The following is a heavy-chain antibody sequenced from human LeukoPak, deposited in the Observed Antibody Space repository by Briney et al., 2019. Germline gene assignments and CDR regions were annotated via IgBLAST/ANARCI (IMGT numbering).Heavy chain of an antibody. CDR2: INPNSGGT. V-gene: IGHV1-2*02. D-gene: IGHD3-10*01. CDR3: ASINYYGSGSYYDN. Sequence: ASVKVSCKASGYTFTGYYMHWVRQAPRQGLEWMGWINPNSGGTNYAQKFQGRVTMTRDTSISTAYMELSRLRSDDTAVYYCASINYYGSGSYYDNWGQGTLVTVSS. J-gene: IGHJ4*02. CDR1: GYTFTGYY.